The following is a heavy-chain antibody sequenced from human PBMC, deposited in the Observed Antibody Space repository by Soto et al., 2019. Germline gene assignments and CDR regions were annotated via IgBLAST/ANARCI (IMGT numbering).Heavy chain of an antibody. Sequence: QVQLVESGGGVVQPGRSLRLSCAASGFTFSRHTMHWVRQAPGKGLEWVAAISDDGSNTYYADSVKGRFTIPRDYSKNTLYLKMNRLSSEDTALHHCAREAYDDFCSGFNTHPYDFDECGQGTLVTVSS. J-gene: IGHJ4*02. CDR3: AREAYDDFCSGFNTHPYDFDE. V-gene: IGHV3-30-3*01. D-gene: IGHD3-3*01. CDR1: GFTFSRHT. CDR2: ISDDGSNT.